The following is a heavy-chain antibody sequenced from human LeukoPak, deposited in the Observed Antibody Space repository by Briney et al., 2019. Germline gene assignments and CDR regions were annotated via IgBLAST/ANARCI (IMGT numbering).Heavy chain of an antibody. J-gene: IGHJ4*02. CDR3: ASGGTGARKFYSDPFHY. V-gene: IGHV3-53*01. CDR1: GFTVSNNY. Sequence: GGSLRLSCAASGFTVSNNYMSWVRQAPRRGVEWVSILYSAGAPFYTDSVRGRFTISRDSSKNTMCLQMNSLRAEDTAVYYCASGGTGARKFYSDPFHYWGQGTLVTVSS. CDR2: LYSAGAP. D-gene: IGHD2-15*01.